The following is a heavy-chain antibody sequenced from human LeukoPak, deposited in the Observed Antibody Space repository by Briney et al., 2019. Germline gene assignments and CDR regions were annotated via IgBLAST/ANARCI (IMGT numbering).Heavy chain of an antibody. V-gene: IGHV4-34*01. Sequence: SETLSLTCAVYGGSFSGYYWSWIRQPPGKGLEWIGTIYYSGSTYYSPSFKSRVTISVDTSKNQFSLKLSFVTAADTAVYYCARDGGYSNPYYYYYYYMDVWGRGTTVTVSS. CDR3: ARDGGYSNPYYYYYYYMDV. D-gene: IGHD4-11*01. CDR2: IYYSGST. J-gene: IGHJ6*03. CDR1: GGSFSGYY.